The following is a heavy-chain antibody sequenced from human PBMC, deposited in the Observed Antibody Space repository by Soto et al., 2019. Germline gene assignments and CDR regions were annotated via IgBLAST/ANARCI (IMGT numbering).Heavy chain of an antibody. D-gene: IGHD6-13*01. CDR1: GASISSSNW. CDR3: ARSPSSSWYGGGAFEI. CDR2: ISHSGIT. J-gene: IGHJ3*02. Sequence: QVQLQESGPGLVKPSGTLSLTCAVSGASISSSNWWTWVRQPPGKGLEWIGEISHSGITNYNPSLKRRITISVDRSKKQFSLELRSVTAADTAAYYCARSPSSSWYGGGAFEIWGHGTMVTVSS. V-gene: IGHV4-4*02.